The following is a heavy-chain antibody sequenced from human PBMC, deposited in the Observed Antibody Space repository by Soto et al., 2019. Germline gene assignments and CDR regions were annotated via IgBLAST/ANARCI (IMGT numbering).Heavy chain of an antibody. CDR1: GFTFSSYW. CDR2: INSDESST. Sequence: EVQLVESGGGLVQPGGSLRLSCAASGFTFSSYWMHWVRQAPGKGLVWISRINSDESSTTYADSVKGRFTISRDNANISLYLQVNSLRAEDTAVYYCTRDQRSYYRGVDYWGQGTLVTVSS. CDR3: TRDQRSYYRGVDY. J-gene: IGHJ4*02. D-gene: IGHD1-26*01. V-gene: IGHV3-74*01.